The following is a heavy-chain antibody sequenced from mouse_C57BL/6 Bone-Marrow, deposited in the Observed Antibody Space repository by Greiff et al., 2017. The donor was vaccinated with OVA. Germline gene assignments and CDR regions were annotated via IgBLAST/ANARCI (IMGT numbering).Heavy chain of an antibody. CDR2: IDPEDGET. J-gene: IGHJ2*01. CDR1: GFNIKDYY. Sequence: LVESGAELVKPGASVKLSCTASGFNIKDYYMHWVKQRTEQGLEWIGRIDPEDGETKYAPKFQGKATITADTSSNTAYLQLSSLTSEDTAVYYCARLITTVVATRGYWGQGTTLTVSS. CDR3: ARLITTVVATRGY. D-gene: IGHD1-1*01. V-gene: IGHV14-2*01.